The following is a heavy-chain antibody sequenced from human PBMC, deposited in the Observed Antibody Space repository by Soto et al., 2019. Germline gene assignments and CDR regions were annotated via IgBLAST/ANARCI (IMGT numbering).Heavy chain of an antibody. CDR2: IYPGDSDT. J-gene: IGHJ4*02. D-gene: IGHD6-13*01. CDR3: ARSGSSWSNFDY. V-gene: IGHV5-51*01. CDR1: GYSFTSYW. Sequence: PGESLKISCKGSGYSFTSYWIGWVRQMPGKGLEWMGIIYPGDSDTRYSPSFQGQVTISADKSINTAYLQWSLKASDTAMYYCARSGSSWSNFDYWGQGTLVTVSS.